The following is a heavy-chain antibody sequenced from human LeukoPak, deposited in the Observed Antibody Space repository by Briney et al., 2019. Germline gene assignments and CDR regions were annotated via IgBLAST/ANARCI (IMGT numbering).Heavy chain of an antibody. CDR2: IYYSGST. V-gene: IGHV4-39*01. Sequence: SETLSLTCTVSGGSISSSSCYWGWIRQPPGKGLEWIGSIYYSGSTYYNPSLKSRVTISVDTSKNQFSLKLSSVTAADTAVYYCARHGYSGSYWRYYFDYWGQGTLVTVSS. J-gene: IGHJ4*02. D-gene: IGHD1-26*01. CDR1: GGSISSSSCY. CDR3: ARHGYSGSYWRYYFDY.